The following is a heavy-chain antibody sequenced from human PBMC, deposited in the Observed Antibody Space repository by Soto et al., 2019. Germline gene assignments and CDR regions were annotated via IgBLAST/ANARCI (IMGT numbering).Heavy chain of an antibody. V-gene: IGHV1-18*01. J-gene: IGHJ6*02. CDR1: GYSFTTYG. CDR3: AREGPAPYYYSGMDV. CDR2: ISAYNGNT. Sequence: QVQLVQSGGEVKKPGASVKVSCKTSGYSFTTYGISWVRQAPGQGLEWMGWISAYNGNTNYAQKLQGRITMTTDTATSTAYMELRCLRSDDTAVYYCAREGPAPYYYSGMDVWGQGSTVTIS.